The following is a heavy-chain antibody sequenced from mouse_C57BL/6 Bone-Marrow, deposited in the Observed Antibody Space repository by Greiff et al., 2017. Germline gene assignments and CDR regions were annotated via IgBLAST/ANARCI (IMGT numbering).Heavy chain of an antibody. Sequence: QVQLLQSGAELARPGASVKLSCKASGYTFTSYGISWVKQRTGQGLEWIGEIYPRSGNTYYNEKFKGKATLTADKSSSTAYMELRSLTSEDAAVYLCARKTDDSNNMMGLDYWGQGTTLTVSS. CDR2: IYPRSGNT. CDR3: ARKTDDSNNMMGLDY. J-gene: IGHJ2*01. D-gene: IGHD2-5*01. V-gene: IGHV1-81*01. CDR1: GYTFTSYG.